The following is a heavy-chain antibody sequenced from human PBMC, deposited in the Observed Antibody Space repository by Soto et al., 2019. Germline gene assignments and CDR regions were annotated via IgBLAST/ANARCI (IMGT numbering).Heavy chain of an antibody. J-gene: IGHJ5*02. CDR3: ARVGRKLYYDMIGYPRNWFDP. Sequence: QVQLQESGPGLVKPSETLSLTCTVSGGSISGYYWSWIRQPPGKGLEWIGYIYYSGNTNYNPSLKSRVTISVDTSKNQFSLKMYSVTAADTAVYYCARVGRKLYYDMIGYPRNWFDPWGQGTLVTVSS. D-gene: IGHD3-22*01. V-gene: IGHV4-59*01. CDR2: IYYSGNT. CDR1: GGSISGYY.